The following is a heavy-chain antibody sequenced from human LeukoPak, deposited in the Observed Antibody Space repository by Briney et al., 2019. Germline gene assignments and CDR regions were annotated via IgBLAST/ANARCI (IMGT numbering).Heavy chain of an antibody. V-gene: IGHV4-31*03. CDR1: GGSISSSSYY. J-gene: IGHJ6*02. CDR3: ACRCSSTSCYAGSYYYYYYGMDV. Sequence: PSETLSLTCTVSGGSISSSSYYWGWIRQPPGKGLEWIGYIYYSGSTYYNPSLKSRVTISVDTSKNQFSLKLSSVTAADTAVYYCACRCSSTSCYAGSYYYYYYGMDVWGQGTTVTVSS. D-gene: IGHD2-2*01. CDR2: IYYSGST.